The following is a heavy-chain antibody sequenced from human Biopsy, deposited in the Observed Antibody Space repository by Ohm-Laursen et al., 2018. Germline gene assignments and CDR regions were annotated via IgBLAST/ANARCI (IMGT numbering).Heavy chain of an antibody. CDR1: GFIFDDYD. CDR2: INRDSDTA. CDR3: VKDRGGARASFHY. D-gene: IGHD3-16*01. J-gene: IGHJ4*02. Sequence: SLRPSCSASGFIFDDYDMHWVRQAPGKGLEWVSRINRDSDTADYVDSVRGRFTISRDNARRTLFLQMNSLRPEDTALYYCVKDRGGARASFHYWGQGIRVAVSS. V-gene: IGHV3-9*01.